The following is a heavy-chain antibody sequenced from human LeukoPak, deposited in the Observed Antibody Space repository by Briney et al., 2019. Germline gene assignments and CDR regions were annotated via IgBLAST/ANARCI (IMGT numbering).Heavy chain of an antibody. V-gene: IGHV3-23*01. J-gene: IGHJ4*02. D-gene: IGHD2-2*01. Sequence: GGSLRLSCAASGFTFSGDVMNWVRQAPGKGLEWVSTIRGSGGKVYYADSVKGRFTVSRDNSKKMLYLQMNSLRAEDTAVYYCAKDRVGLVVVPAAQFDYWGQGTLVTVSS. CDR3: AKDRVGLVVVPAAQFDY. CDR1: GFTFSGDV. CDR2: IRGSGGKV.